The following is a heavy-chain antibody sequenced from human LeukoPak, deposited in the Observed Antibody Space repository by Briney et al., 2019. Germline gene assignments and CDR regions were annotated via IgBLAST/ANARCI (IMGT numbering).Heavy chain of an antibody. CDR1: GYSFTSYW. D-gene: IGHD2-15*01. CDR3: ARLDCSGGSCYSLDY. Sequence: GESLKISCKGSGYSFTSYWIGWVRQMPGKGLEWMGIIYPGDSDTRYSPSFQGQVTIPADKSISTAYLQWSSLKASDTAMYYCARLDCSGGSCYSLDYWGQGTLVTVSS. CDR2: IYPGDSDT. J-gene: IGHJ4*02. V-gene: IGHV5-51*01.